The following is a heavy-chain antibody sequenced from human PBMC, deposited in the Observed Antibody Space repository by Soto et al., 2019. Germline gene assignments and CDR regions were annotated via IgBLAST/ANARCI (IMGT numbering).Heavy chain of an antibody. CDR2: FDPEDGET. CDR3: ATRATPLIRYYDFWSGPVYWFDP. J-gene: IGHJ5*02. D-gene: IGHD3-3*01. CDR1: GYTLTELS. V-gene: IGHV1-24*01. Sequence: ASVKVSCKVSGYTLTELSMHWVRQAPGKGLEWMGGFDPEDGETIYAQKFQGRVTMTEDTSTDTAYMELSSLRSEDTAVYYCATRATPLIRYYDFWSGPVYWFDPWGQGTLVTVSS.